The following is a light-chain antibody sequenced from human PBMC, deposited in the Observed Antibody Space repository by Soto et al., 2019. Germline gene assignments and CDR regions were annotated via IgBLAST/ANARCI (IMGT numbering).Light chain of an antibody. CDR2: NTN. CDR3: VLYMGSGIGV. Sequence: QTVVTQEPSFSVSPGRTVTLTCGLTSGSVSSSYFPSWYQQTPGQAPRTLIYNTNTRSSGVPDRFSGSILGNKAALTITGAQALDESDYYCVLYMGSGIGVFGGGTKVTVL. V-gene: IGLV8-61*01. J-gene: IGLJ3*02. CDR1: SGSVSSSYF.